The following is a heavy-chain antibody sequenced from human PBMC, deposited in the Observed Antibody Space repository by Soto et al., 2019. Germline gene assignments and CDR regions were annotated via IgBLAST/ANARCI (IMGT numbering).Heavy chain of an antibody. CDR1: GFAFSAYY. CDR2: ISESGTTI. CDR3: TRSDYDTSGYTDY. V-gene: IGHV3-11*01. D-gene: IGHD3-22*01. J-gene: IGHJ4*02. Sequence: QVHLVESGGGLVKPGGSLRLSCAASGFAFSAYYMSWIRQAPGKGLEWLSYISESGTTIYYADSVKGRFTISRDNAKKSLYLQMNRLRAEDTAVYYCTRSDYDTSGYTDYWGQGTLVTVSS.